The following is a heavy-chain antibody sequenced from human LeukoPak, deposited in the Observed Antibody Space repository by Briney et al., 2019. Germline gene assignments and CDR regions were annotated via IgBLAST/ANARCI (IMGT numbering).Heavy chain of an antibody. D-gene: IGHD3-9*01. J-gene: IGHJ4*02. Sequence: SETLSLTCTVSGGSISSYYWSWIRQPPGKGLEWIGYIYYSGSTNYNPSLKSRVTISVDTSKNQFSLKLSSVTAADTAVYYCAREYYDILTGRRDYFDYWGQGTLVTVSS. CDR1: GGSISSYY. CDR3: AREYYDILTGRRDYFDY. CDR2: IYYSGST. V-gene: IGHV4-59*01.